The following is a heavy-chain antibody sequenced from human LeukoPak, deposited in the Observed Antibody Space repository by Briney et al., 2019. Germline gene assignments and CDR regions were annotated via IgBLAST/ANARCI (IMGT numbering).Heavy chain of an antibody. CDR2: IIPIFGTA. Sequence: GASVKVSCKASGGTFSSYAISWVRQAPGQGLEWMGGIIPIFGTANYAQKFQGRVTITADESTSTAYMELSSLRSEDTAVYYCARTDSSWYGSRGDFDYWGQGTLVTVSS. V-gene: IGHV1-69*13. CDR3: ARTDSSWYGSRGDFDY. D-gene: IGHD6-13*01. CDR1: GGTFSSYA. J-gene: IGHJ4*02.